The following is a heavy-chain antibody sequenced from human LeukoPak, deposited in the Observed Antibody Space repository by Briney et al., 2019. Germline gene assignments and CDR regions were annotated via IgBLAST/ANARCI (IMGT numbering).Heavy chain of an antibody. V-gene: IGHV1-69*01. CDR1: GGSFSSYA. Sequence: SVKVSCKASGGSFSSYAISWVRQAPGQGLEWMGGIIPILGTVNYVQKFQGRVTITADESTRTVYMELSSLRSEDTAVYYCARDLGSRDGYNPPNLFDNWGQGTLVTVSS. J-gene: IGHJ4*02. D-gene: IGHD5-24*01. CDR2: IIPILGTV. CDR3: ARDLGSRDGYNPPNLFDN.